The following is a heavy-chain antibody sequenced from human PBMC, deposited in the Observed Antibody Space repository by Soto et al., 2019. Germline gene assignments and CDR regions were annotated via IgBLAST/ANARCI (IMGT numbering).Heavy chain of an antibody. CDR1: GYTFTGHY. Sequence: ASVKVSCKASGYTFTGHYMHWVRQAPGQGLEWMGWISPNSVGTNYAQKFQGRVTMTRDTSISTAYMELSRLRSDDTAVYYCAREPMVRAAHGFDIWGQGTMVT. CDR3: AREPMVRAAHGFDI. J-gene: IGHJ3*02. V-gene: IGHV1-2*02. D-gene: IGHD3-10*01. CDR2: ISPNSVGT.